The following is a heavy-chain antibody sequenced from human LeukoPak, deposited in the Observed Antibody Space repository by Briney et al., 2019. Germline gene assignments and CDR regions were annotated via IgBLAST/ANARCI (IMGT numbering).Heavy chain of an antibody. D-gene: IGHD2-2*01. CDR3: ARDWRYCSSSSCLAMDV. Sequence: GGSLRLSCAASGFTFRSYWMSRVRQAPGKGLEWVANIERDGSEKYYVDSVKGRFIISRDNAKNSLYLEMNSLRAEDTAVYYCARDWRYCSSSSCLAMDVWGQGTTVTVSS. V-gene: IGHV3-7*01. CDR1: GFTFRSYW. J-gene: IGHJ6*02. CDR2: IERDGSEK.